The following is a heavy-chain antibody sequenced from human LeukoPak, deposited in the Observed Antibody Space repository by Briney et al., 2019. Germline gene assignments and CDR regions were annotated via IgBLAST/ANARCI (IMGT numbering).Heavy chain of an antibody. CDR1: GGSINSYY. CDR3: ARTDQRGGYIDY. Sequence: SETLSLTCTVSGGSINSYYWSWVRQPAGKGLEWIGRIYASGSTNYNPSLKSRVIMSVDTSKNQFSLKLNSLTAADTAVYYCARTDQRGGYIDYWGQGTLVTVSS. V-gene: IGHV4-4*07. J-gene: IGHJ4*02. CDR2: IYASGST. D-gene: IGHD2-21*02.